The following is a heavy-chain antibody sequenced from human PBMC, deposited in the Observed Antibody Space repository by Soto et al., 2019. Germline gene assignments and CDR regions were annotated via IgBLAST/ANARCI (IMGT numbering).Heavy chain of an antibody. Sequence: SETLSLKCDVSGYSISSGYYWAWVRQPPGKGMEWIGSIHHRGNSFYNPYLKSRFTISVYTSTNQVSLNVSSVTAADTAVYSSLRSGDDYYSYIDYWGQGTLVTVSS. CDR3: LRSGDDYYSYIDY. J-gene: IGHJ4*02. CDR2: IHHRGNS. CDR1: GYSISSGYY. D-gene: IGHD2-21*02. V-gene: IGHV4-38-2*01.